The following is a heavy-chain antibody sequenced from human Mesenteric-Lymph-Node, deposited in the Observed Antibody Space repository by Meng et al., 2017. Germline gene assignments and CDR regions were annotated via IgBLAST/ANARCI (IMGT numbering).Heavy chain of an antibody. Sequence: GESLKISCAAPGFTFSGHWMHWVRQAPGKGLAWVSRINPDGSATGYADSVKGRFTVSRDNAKNTLYLQMNSLSAEDTAVYYCAKDRESYNAVWDAFDIWGQGTMVTVSS. D-gene: IGHD3-10*01. J-gene: IGHJ3*02. V-gene: IGHV3-74*01. CDR3: AKDRESYNAVWDAFDI. CDR2: INPDGSAT. CDR1: GFTFSGHW.